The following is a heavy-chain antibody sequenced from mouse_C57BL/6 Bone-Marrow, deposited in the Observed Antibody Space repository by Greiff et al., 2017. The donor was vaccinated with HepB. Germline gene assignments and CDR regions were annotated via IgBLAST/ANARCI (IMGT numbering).Heavy chain of an antibody. J-gene: IGHJ4*01. Sequence: EVMLVESGGGLVQPGGSLSLSCAASGFTFPDYYMSWVRQPPGKALEWLGFIRNKANGYTTEYSASVKGRFTISRDNSQSILYLQMNALRAEDSATYYCARYRGFYYAMDYWGQGTSVTVSS. CDR3: ARYRGFYYAMDY. CDR2: IRNKANGYTT. CDR1: GFTFPDYY. V-gene: IGHV7-3*01.